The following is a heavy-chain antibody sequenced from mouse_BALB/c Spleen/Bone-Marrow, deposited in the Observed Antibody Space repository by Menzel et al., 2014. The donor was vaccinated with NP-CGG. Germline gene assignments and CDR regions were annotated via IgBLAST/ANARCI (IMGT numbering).Heavy chain of an antibody. CDR1: GYTFTSYP. J-gene: IGHJ2*01. CDR3: TRRAAYYFDY. V-gene: IGHV1-4*01. D-gene: IGHD3-3*01. CDR2: INPSSGYS. Sequence: QVQLQQPGAELARPGASVKMSCKASGYTFTSYPMNWVKQRPGQGLEWIGYINPSSGYSNYNQKFKDKATLTADKSSSTACMQLSSLTSEDSAVYYCTRRAAYYFDYWGQGTTLTVSS.